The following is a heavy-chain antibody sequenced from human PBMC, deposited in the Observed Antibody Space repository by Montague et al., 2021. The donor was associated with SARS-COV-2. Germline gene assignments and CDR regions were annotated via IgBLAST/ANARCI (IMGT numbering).Heavy chain of an antibody. CDR3: ASYRDYGDYF. V-gene: IGHV4-30-2*01. CDR1: GGSVSSAGYS. J-gene: IGHJ4*02. Sequence: TLSLTCGVSGGSVSSAGYSWYWIREPPGKGLEWIGHVHHSGNSYYNPSLKSRVTISRDGPKNQFSLKVTSVTAADTAVYYCASYRDYGDYFWGQGALATVAS. D-gene: IGHD4-17*01. CDR2: VHHSGNS.